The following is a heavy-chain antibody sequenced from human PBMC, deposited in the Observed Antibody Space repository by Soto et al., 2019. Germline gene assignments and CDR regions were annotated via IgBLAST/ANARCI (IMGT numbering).Heavy chain of an antibody. D-gene: IGHD1-26*01. Sequence: LSLTCTVSGASITFGGYSWSWIRQTPGKGLEWIGYINHLETTFYNPSFESRLTLSIDRAKNQFSLKLHSMSAADRAVYFCARGGGSDSFDYWGQGILVTVPS. CDR1: GASITFGGYS. V-gene: IGHV4-30-2*01. CDR3: ARGGGSDSFDY. J-gene: IGHJ4*02. CDR2: INHLETT.